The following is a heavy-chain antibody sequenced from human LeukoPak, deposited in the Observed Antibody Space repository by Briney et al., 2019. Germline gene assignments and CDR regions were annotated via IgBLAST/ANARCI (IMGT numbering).Heavy chain of an antibody. V-gene: IGHV1-24*01. Sequence: ASVKVSCKVSGYTLTELSMHWVRQAPGKGLEWMGGFDPEDGETIYAQKFQGRVTMTRDTSISTAYMELSRLRSDDTAVYYCARDTVRYANWFDPWGQGTLVTVSS. D-gene: IGHD4-4*01. CDR1: GYTLTELS. CDR2: FDPEDGET. CDR3: ARDTVRYANWFDP. J-gene: IGHJ5*02.